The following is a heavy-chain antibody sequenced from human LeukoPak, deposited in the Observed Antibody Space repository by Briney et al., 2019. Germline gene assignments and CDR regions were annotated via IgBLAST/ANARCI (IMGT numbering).Heavy chain of an antibody. V-gene: IGHV4-38-2*02. CDR3: ARALGYYGSGSHIWFDP. CDR1: GYSISSGYY. CDR2: IYHSGSA. Sequence: PSETLSLTCTVSGYSISSGYYWGWIRQPPGKELEWIGNIYHSGSAYYNPFLQSRVTISVDTSKNQFSLKLSSVTAADTAVYYCARALGYYGSGSHIWFDPWGQGTLVTVSS. D-gene: IGHD3-10*01. J-gene: IGHJ5*02.